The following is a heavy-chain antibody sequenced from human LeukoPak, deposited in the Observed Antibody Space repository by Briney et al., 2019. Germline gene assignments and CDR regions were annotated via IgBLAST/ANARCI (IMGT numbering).Heavy chain of an antibody. CDR3: ARCGIAVVWGFDY. CDR1: GGSFSGYY. J-gene: IGHJ4*02. CDR2: INHSGST. D-gene: IGHD6-19*01. V-gene: IGHV4-34*01. Sequence: SETLSLTCAVYGGSFSGYYWSWIRQPPGKGLEWIGEINHSGSTNYNPSLKSRVTISVDTSKNQFSLKLSSVTAADTAVYYCARCGIAVVWGFDYWGQGTLVTVSS.